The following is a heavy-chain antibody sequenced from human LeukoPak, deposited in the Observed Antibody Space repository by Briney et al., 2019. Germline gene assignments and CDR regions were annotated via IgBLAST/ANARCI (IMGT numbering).Heavy chain of an antibody. CDR3: ARDPVEWELLLDY. D-gene: IGHD1-26*01. V-gene: IGHV3-7*01. J-gene: IGHJ4*02. Sequence: GGSLRLSCAASGFTFSGYWMGWVRQAPGKRLEWVANMNIDGSEKYYADSAKGRFTISRDNARNSVYLQMNSLRVEDTAVYYCARDPVEWELLLDYWGQGTLVTVSS. CDR2: MNIDGSEK. CDR1: GFTFSGYW.